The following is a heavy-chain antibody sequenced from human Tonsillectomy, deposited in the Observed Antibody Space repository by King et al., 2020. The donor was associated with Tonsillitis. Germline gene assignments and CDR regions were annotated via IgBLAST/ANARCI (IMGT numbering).Heavy chain of an antibody. D-gene: IGHD6-19*01. Sequence: VQLVESGGGLVQPGGSLRLSCAASGFTFSSYAMSWVRQAPGKGLEWVSAISGSGGSTYYADSVKGRFTISRDNSKNTLYLQMNSLRAEDTAVYYCAKVSSGYSSGWYYFAYWGQGTLVTVSS. CDR3: AKVSSGYSSGWYYFAY. CDR2: ISGSGGST. V-gene: IGHV3-23*04. CDR1: GFTFSSYA. J-gene: IGHJ4*02.